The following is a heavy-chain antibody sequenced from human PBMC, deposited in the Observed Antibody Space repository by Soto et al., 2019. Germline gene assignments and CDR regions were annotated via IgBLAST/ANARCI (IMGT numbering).Heavy chain of an antibody. CDR2: IIPIFGTA. CDR1: GGTFSIYA. J-gene: IGHJ5*02. D-gene: IGHD2-2*01. V-gene: IGHV1-69*13. CDR3: ARYLPVPSSNWFDP. Sequence: ASVKVSCKASGGTFSIYAISCVRQSPGQGLEWMGGIIPIFGTANYAQKFQGRVTITADESTSTAYMELSSLRSEDTAVYYCARYLPVPSSNWFDPWGQGTLVTVSS.